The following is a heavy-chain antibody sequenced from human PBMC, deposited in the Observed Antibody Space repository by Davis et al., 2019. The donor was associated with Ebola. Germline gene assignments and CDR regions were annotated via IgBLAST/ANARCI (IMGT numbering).Heavy chain of an antibody. Sequence: ASVKVSCKASGYTFTSYDINWVRQATGQGLEWMGWMNPNSGNTGYAQKFQGRVTKTRNTSISTAYVELSSLRSEDTAVYYCASSPSGTMVQGPHGGNYGMDVWGQGTTVTVSS. D-gene: IGHD3-10*01. V-gene: IGHV1-8*01. CDR1: GYTFTSYD. CDR2: MNPNSGNT. J-gene: IGHJ6*02. CDR3: ASSPSGTMVQGPHGGNYGMDV.